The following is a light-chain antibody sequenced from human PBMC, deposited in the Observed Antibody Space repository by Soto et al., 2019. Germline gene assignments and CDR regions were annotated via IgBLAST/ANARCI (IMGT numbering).Light chain of an antibody. CDR1: SSEVGVYNY. J-gene: IGLJ7*01. Sequence: QSVLTQPRSVSGSPGQSVTISCTGTSSEVGVYNYVSWYQQYPGKAPKIMIYDVSKRPSGVPDRFSGSKSDNTASLTISGLQAEDEADYYCCSYAGSYTFVFGIGTQLTVL. CDR3: CSYAGSYTFV. V-gene: IGLV2-11*01. CDR2: DVS.